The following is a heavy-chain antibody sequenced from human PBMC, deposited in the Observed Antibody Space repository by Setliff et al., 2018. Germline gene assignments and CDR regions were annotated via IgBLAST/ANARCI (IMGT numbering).Heavy chain of an antibody. J-gene: IGHJ1*01. CDR3: ARTYYDILTDLELFQH. CDR1: GGSFCGYY. Sequence: SETLSLTCAVYGGSFCGYYWSWIRQPPGKGPEWIGEINHSGSTNYNPSLKSRVTISVDTSKNQFSLKLSSVTAADTAVYYCARTYYDILTDLELFQHWGQGTLVTVSS. V-gene: IGHV4-34*01. CDR2: INHSGST. D-gene: IGHD3-9*01.